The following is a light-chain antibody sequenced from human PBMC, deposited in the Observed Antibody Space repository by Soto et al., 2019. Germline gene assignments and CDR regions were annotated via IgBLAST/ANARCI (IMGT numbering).Light chain of an antibody. J-gene: IGLJ2*01. V-gene: IGLV2-14*01. Sequence: QSALTQPASVSGSPGQSITISCTGTSSDVGGYNYVSWYQQHPGKAPKLMIYDVSNRPSGVSNRFSGSKSGNTASLTISGLQAEDEADYYCSSYTSSSIPLVVFGGGTKVTVL. CDR1: SSDVGGYNY. CDR3: SSYTSSSIPLVV. CDR2: DVS.